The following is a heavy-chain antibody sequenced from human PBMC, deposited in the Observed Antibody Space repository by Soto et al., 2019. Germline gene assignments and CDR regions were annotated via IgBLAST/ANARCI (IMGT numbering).Heavy chain of an antibody. CDR2: IIPIFGTA. CDR1: GGTFSSYA. V-gene: IGHV1-69*06. CDR3: ARHYYGSGSGNWFDP. J-gene: IGHJ5*02. D-gene: IGHD3-10*01. Sequence: ASVKVSCKASGGTFSSYAISWVRQAPGQGLEWMGGIIPIFGTANYAQKFQGRVTITADTSKNQFSLKLSSVTAADTAVYYCARHYYGSGSGNWFDPWGQGTLVTVSS.